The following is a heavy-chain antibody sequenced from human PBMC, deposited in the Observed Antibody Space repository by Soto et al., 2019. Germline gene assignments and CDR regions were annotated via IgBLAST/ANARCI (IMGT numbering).Heavy chain of an antibody. CDR2: IIPIFGTA. V-gene: IGHV1-69*13. CDR1: GGTFSSYA. J-gene: IGHJ6*02. CDR3: ARGTVVRSEPAYYYGMDV. D-gene: IGHD2-15*01. Sequence: SVKVSCKASGGTFSSYAISWVRQAPGQGLEWMGGIIPIFGTANYAQKLQGRVTITADESTSTAYMELSSLRSEDTAVYYCARGTVVRSEPAYYYGMDVWGQGTTVTAP.